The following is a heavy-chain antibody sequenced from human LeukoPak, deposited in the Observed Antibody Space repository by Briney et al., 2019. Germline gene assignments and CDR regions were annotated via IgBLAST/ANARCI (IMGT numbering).Heavy chain of an antibody. V-gene: IGHV1-2*06. D-gene: IGHD3-16*01. CDR1: GYTITGYD. J-gene: IGHJ4*02. Sequence: ASVKVSCKASGYTITGYDIHWGRHAPGPGHEWMGRINPNSGGTNYAKPFHGRVTITRDTAISTAYLERSRLRTADPAADYCSRLDYSEDLNYWGQKALVSVSS. CDR3: SRLDYSEDLNY. CDR2: INPNSGGT.